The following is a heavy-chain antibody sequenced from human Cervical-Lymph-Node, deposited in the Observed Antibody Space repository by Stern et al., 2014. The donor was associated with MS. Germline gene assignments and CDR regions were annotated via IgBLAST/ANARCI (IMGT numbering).Heavy chain of an antibody. CDR3: ARQTTAWASDV. CDR1: GFKFSIYW. J-gene: IGHJ4*02. D-gene: IGHD1-14*01. CDR2: IYPGDSET. Sequence: EVQLVQSGAELIRPGESLKISCKGSGFKFSIYWIAWVRQMPGKGLEWMGIIYPGDSETRYSPSLQGQVTMSADKSSRTAYLQWSSLNASDTAMYFCARQTTAWASDVWGQGTLVTVSS. V-gene: IGHV5-51*01.